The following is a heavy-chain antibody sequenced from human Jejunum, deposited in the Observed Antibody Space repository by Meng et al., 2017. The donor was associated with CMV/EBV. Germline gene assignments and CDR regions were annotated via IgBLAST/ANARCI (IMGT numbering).Heavy chain of an antibody. CDR2: IIRGGAT. CDR1: GGSVSDYN. V-gene: IGHV4-34*01. Sequence: TRSLTCAVYGGSVSDYNWSWFRQTPGKGLEWIGEIIRGGATNYNPSLNSRLTISIDTSKNQLSLKVTSVTAADTAIYYCARGVGDYWGQGTLVTVSS. CDR3: ARGVGDY. J-gene: IGHJ4*02. D-gene: IGHD1-26*01.